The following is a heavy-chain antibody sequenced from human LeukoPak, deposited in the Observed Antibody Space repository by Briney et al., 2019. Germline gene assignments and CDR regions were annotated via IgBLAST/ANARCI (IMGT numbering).Heavy chain of an antibody. D-gene: IGHD3-22*01. CDR3: ASGVYDSSGYRAGDEY. J-gene: IGHJ4*02. CDR2: ISGSGGST. CDR1: GFTFSSYA. Sequence: SGGSLRLSCAASGFTFSSYAMSWVRQAPGKGLEWVSAISGSGGSTYYADSVKGRFTISRDNAKNSLWLQMNSLRAEDTAVYYCASGVYDSSGYRAGDEYWGQGTLVTVSS. V-gene: IGHV3-23*01.